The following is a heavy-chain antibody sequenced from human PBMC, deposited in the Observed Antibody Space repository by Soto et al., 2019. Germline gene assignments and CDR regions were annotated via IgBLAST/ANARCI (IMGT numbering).Heavy chain of an antibody. J-gene: IGHJ4*02. CDR3: ARDMVDSSGYYNYFDY. Sequence: QVQLQQWGAGLLKPSETLSLTCAVYGGSFSGYYWSWIRQPPGKGLEWIGEINHSGSTNYSPSLKSRVTISVDTSKNQFSLKLSSVTAADTAVYYCARDMVDSSGYYNYFDYWGQGTLVTVSS. V-gene: IGHV4-34*01. CDR2: INHSGST. CDR1: GGSFSGYY. D-gene: IGHD3-22*01.